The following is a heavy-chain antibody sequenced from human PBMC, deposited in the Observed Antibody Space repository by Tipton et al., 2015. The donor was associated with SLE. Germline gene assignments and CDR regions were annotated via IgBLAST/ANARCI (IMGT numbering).Heavy chain of an antibody. CDR1: GGSFGSYY. Sequence: LRLSCGVNGGSFGSYYWNYFRQSPEKGLEWIGEITHSGFGNYNPSLKGRVAMSVDTAKKEIYVRLSSVTAADTAIYYCAGGTFAAAGVDVWANGTRVTVSS. CDR2: ITHSGFG. V-gene: IGHV4-34*01. J-gene: IGHJ6*04. CDR3: AGGTFAAAGVDV. D-gene: IGHD2/OR15-2a*01.